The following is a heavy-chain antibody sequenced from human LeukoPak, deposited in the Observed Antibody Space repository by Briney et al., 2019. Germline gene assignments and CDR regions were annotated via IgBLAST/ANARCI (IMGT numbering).Heavy chain of an antibody. D-gene: IGHD6-13*01. CDR2: INHGGSEK. V-gene: IGHV3-7*01. CDR3: ARTGAPGTVDY. J-gene: IGHJ4*02. CDR1: GFSFSGYW. Sequence: GGSLRLSCAACGFSFSGYWMSWARQAPGKGLEWVALINHGGSEKYYVDSVKGRFTISRDNAENSPDLQMNSLRAEDTAVYYCARTGAPGTVDYWGQGTLVTVSS.